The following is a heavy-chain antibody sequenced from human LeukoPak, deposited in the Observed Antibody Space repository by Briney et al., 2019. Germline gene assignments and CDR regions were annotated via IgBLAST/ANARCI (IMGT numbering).Heavy chain of an antibody. J-gene: IGHJ4*02. CDR2: ISGNSVTI. CDR3: AKILSGTYSFDL. Sequence: GGSLRLSCTASGSTFSTYPMTWVRQAPGQGLEWVSAISGNSVTIYYADSVKGRFAISRDNSKNTLYLQMYSLRAEDTAVYYCAKILSGTYSFDLWGQGTLVTVSS. D-gene: IGHD1-26*01. V-gene: IGHV3-23*01. CDR1: GSTFSTYP.